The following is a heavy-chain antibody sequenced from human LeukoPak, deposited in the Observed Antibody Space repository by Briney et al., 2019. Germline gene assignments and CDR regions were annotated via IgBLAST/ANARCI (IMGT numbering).Heavy chain of an antibody. CDR3: AKVGYCSSNCFRTHDY. CDR1: GFTFSSYG. V-gene: IGHV3-23*01. CDR2: ISSDSDVT. D-gene: IGHD2-15*01. J-gene: IGHJ4*02. Sequence: PGGSLRLSCAASGFTFSSYGMHWVRQAPGKGLEWVSAISSDSDVTYYAASVKGRFTISRDNSKSTVYLQMNSLRAEDAATYYCAKVGYCSSNCFRTHDYWGQGALDTVSS.